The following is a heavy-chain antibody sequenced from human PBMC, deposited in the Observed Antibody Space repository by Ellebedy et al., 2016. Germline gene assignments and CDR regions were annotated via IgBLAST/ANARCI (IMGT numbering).Heavy chain of an antibody. CDR3: ARDGIAAGG. Sequence: HTGGSLRLSCGASGFTFSNYWMHWVRQAPGKGLVWVSRIKSDGSITSYADSVKGRFTISRDNAKNTLYLQMNSLRAEDTAVYYCARDGIAAGGWGQGTQVTVSS. D-gene: IGHD6-13*01. V-gene: IGHV3-74*01. CDR1: GFTFSNYW. J-gene: IGHJ4*02. CDR2: IKSDGSIT.